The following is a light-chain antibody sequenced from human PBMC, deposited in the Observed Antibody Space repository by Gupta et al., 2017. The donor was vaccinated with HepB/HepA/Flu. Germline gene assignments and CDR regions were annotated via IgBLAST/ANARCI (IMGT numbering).Light chain of an antibody. CDR2: WNN. CDR1: VSNIGSNF. Sequence: SLLPPSPSASGTAGQRVTISCSGSVSNIGSNFVYWYKHIPGTAPKVLINWNNRRPSGVPDRFSGSKSGTSASLDISGLRSDDEADYYCAAWDDSLSALVFGGGTKLTVL. V-gene: IGLV1-47*01. J-gene: IGLJ3*02. CDR3: AAWDDSLSALV.